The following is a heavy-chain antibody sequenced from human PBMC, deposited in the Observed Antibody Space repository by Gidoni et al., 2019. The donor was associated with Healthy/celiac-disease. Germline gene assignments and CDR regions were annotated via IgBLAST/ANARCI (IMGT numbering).Heavy chain of an antibody. CDR3: ASGAARRVGFDY. CDR2: TYYRSKWYN. D-gene: IGHD6-6*01. J-gene: IGHJ4*02. V-gene: IGHV6-1*01. CDR1: GHSVSRNSAA. Sequence: SLPGLVQPSQTISLTCAISGHSVSRNSAAWNWIRQSPSTGLEWLGRTYYRSKWYNDYAVSVKSRITINPATSKNQFSLQLNSVTPEDTAVYYCASGAARRVGFDYWGQGTLVTVSS.